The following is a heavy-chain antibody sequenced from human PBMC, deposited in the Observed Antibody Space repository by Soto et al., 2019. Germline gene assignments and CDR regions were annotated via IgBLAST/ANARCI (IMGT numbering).Heavy chain of an antibody. CDR2: ISDSGGST. V-gene: IGHV3-23*01. CDR1: GFTFSSYA. D-gene: IGHD3-3*01. Sequence: PGGSLRLSCAAAGFTFSSYAMTWVRQAPGKGLEWVARISDSGGSTYYADSVKGRFTISRDNSKNTLYLQMNSLRAEDTAVYYCVKDGRAIQWIDFVFWGQGTLVTVSS. J-gene: IGHJ4*02. CDR3: VKDGRAIQWIDFVF.